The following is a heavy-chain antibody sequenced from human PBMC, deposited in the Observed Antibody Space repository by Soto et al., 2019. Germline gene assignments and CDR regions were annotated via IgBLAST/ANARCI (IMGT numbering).Heavy chain of an antibody. CDR3: ARELWFGEFPFDY. V-gene: IGHV4-39*01. Sequence: PSETLSLTCSVSGGSISSYYWSWIRQPPGKGLEWIGSIYYSGSTYYNPSLKSRVTISVDTSKNQFSLKLSSVTAADTAVYYCARELWFGEFPFDYWGQGTLVTVSS. J-gene: IGHJ4*02. D-gene: IGHD3-10*01. CDR1: GGSISSYY. CDR2: IYYSGST.